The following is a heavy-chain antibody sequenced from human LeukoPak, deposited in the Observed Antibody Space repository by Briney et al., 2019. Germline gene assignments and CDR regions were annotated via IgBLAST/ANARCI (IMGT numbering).Heavy chain of an antibody. D-gene: IGHD5-12*01. CDR1: GYIFTSYY. CDR3: ARVGPLRAADY. CDR2: INPSGGST. V-gene: IGHV1-46*01. J-gene: IGHJ4*02. Sequence: ASVKVSCKASGYIFTSYYMHWVRQAPGQGLEWMGIINPSGGSTSYAQKFQGRVTMTRDTSTSTVYMELSSLRSEDTAVYYCARVGPLRAADYWGQGTLVTVSS.